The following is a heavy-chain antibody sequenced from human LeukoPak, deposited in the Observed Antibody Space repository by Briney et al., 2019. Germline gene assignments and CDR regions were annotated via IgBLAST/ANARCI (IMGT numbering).Heavy chain of an antibody. CDR3: AKVQSYYYDSSGELDY. J-gene: IGHJ4*02. Sequence: GGSLRLSCAASGFSLSAYGVHWVRQAPGKGLEWVAVISYDGSNKYYADSVKGRFTISRDNSKNTLYLQMNSLRAEDTAVYYCAKVQSYYYDSSGELDYWGQGTLVTVSS. CDR2: ISYDGSNK. CDR1: GFSLSAYG. D-gene: IGHD3-22*01. V-gene: IGHV3-30*18.